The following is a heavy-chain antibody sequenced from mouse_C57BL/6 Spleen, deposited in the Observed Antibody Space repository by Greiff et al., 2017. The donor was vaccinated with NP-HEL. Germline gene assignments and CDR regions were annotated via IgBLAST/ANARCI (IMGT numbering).Heavy chain of an antibody. CDR1: GYTFTSYD. D-gene: IGHD1-1*01. CDR2: IYPRDGST. J-gene: IGHJ4*01. Sequence: VQLQQSGPELVKPGASVKLSCKASGYTFTSYDINWVKQRPGQGLEWIGWIYPRDGSTKYNEKFKGKATLTVDTSSSTAYMELHSLTSEDSAVYFCARNYGRSYEDAMDYWGQGTSVTVSS. V-gene: IGHV1-85*01. CDR3: ARNYGRSYEDAMDY.